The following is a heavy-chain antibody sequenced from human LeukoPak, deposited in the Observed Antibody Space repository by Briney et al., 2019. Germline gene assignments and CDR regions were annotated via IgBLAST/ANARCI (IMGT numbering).Heavy chain of an antibody. J-gene: IGHJ4*02. D-gene: IGHD3-22*01. CDR3: ARLYYESSGYWVFDY. Sequence: SETLSLTCTVSGGSISSTYWSWIRQPPEKGLEYIGYIYHSGSTNYNPSLKSRVTISLDTSKNQFSLRLSSVTAADTAVYYCARLYYESSGYWVFDYWGQGTLVAVSS. CDR2: IYHSGST. V-gene: IGHV4-59*08. CDR1: GGSISSTY.